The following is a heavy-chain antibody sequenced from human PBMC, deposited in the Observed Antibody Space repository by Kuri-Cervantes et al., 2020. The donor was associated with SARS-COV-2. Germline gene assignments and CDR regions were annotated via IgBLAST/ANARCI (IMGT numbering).Heavy chain of an antibody. J-gene: IGHJ6*03. D-gene: IGHD2-15*01. V-gene: IGHV1-69*13. CDR2: IIPIFGTA. Sequence: SVKVSCKASGGTFSSYAISWVRQAPGQGLEWMGGIIPIFGTANYAQKFQGRVTITADESTSTAYMELSSLRSEDTAVYYCARGHYCSGGSCYYASYYYYMDVWGKGTTVTVSS. CDR3: ARGHYCSGGSCYYASYYYYMDV. CDR1: GGTFSSYA.